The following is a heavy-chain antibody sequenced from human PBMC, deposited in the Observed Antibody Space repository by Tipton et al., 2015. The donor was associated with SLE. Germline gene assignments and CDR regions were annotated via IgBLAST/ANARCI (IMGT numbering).Heavy chain of an antibody. CDR2: IKQDGSEK. D-gene: IGHD3-3*01. Sequence: SLRLSCAASGFTFSSYGMHWVRQAPGKGLQWVANIKQDGSEKYYVDSVKGRFTISGDNAKNSLYLQMNSLRAEDSAVYYCASDFGSATYWGQGTLVTVSS. V-gene: IGHV3-7*01. J-gene: IGHJ4*02. CDR3: ASDFGSATY. CDR1: GFTFSSYG.